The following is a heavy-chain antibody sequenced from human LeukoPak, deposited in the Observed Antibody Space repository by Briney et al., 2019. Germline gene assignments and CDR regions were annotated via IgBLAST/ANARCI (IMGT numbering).Heavy chain of an antibody. CDR3: AGGQGYSYGYEWFDP. CDR1: GVSISSYY. J-gene: IGHJ5*02. Sequence: SETLSLTCIASGVSISSYYWSWIRQPPGKGLEWIGYIYYSGGTNYNPSLKKRVTISSDTSTNNILLQLTSMTAADTAASYYAGGQGYSYGYEWFDPWGQGTLVTVSS. V-gene: IGHV4-59*01. D-gene: IGHD5-18*01. CDR2: IYYSGGT.